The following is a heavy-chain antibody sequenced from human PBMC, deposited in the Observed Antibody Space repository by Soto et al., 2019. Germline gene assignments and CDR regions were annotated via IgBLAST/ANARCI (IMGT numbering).Heavy chain of an antibody. D-gene: IGHD3-9*01. Sequence: GASVKVSCKASGYTFTSYGISWVRQAPGQGLEWMGWISAYNGNTNYAQKLQGRVTMTTDTSTSTAYMELRSLRSDDTAVYYCARTYYDILTGSVPLPRDYYYYYYMDVWGKGTTVTVSS. V-gene: IGHV1-18*01. J-gene: IGHJ6*03. CDR1: GYTFTSYG. CDR2: ISAYNGNT. CDR3: ARTYYDILTGSVPLPRDYYYYYYMDV.